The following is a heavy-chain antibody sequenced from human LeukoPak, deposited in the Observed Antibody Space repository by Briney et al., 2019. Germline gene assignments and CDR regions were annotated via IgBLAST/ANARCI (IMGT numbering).Heavy chain of an antibody. Sequence: PAASVKVSCKASGGTFSSYAISWVRQAPGQGLEWMGGIIPIFGTANYAQKFQGRVTITADESTSTAYMELSSLRSEDTAVYYCARDRRGSSALYYYYYYGMDVWGQGTTVTVSS. J-gene: IGHJ6*02. CDR1: GGTFSSYA. V-gene: IGHV1-69*13. CDR3: ARDRRGSSALYYYYYYGMDV. CDR2: IIPIFGTA. D-gene: IGHD6-6*01.